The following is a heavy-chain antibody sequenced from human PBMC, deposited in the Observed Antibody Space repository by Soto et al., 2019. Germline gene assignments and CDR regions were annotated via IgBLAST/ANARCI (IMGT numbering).Heavy chain of an antibody. D-gene: IGHD5-12*01. CDR2: IVPIVDTS. J-gene: IGHJ4*02. Sequence: QVQLVQSGAEVRQPASSVKVSCTTSGGTFSSYAISWVRQAPGQGLEWMGGIVPIVDTSTYAQKFQGRVTTTADESTSTVYMELSSLRSDDTAVYYCVRVVAIPGYPDNWGQGTLVTVSS. V-gene: IGHV1-69*12. CDR3: VRVVAIPGYPDN. CDR1: GGTFSSYA.